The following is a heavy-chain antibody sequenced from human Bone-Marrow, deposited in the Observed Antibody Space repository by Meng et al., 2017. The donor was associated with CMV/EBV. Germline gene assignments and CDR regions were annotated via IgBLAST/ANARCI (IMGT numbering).Heavy chain of an antibody. CDR3: ARDHYDFWSGYYGYYYYYGTDV. J-gene: IGHJ6*02. CDR2: ISAYNGNT. CDR1: GYTFTSYG. Sequence: ASVKVSCKASGYTFTSYGISWVRQAPGQGLEWMGWISAYNGNTNYAQKLQGRVTMTTDTSTSTAYMELRSLRSDDTAVYYCARDHYDFWSGYYGYYYYYGTDVWGQGTTVTVSS. D-gene: IGHD3-3*01. V-gene: IGHV1-18*01.